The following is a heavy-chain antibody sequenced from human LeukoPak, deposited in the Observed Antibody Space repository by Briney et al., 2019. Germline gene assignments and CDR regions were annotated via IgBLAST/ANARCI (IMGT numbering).Heavy chain of an antibody. CDR3: ARINGHIFDY. J-gene: IGHJ4*02. CDR1: GGSISNYY. CDR2: IHYRGST. V-gene: IGHV4-59*01. D-gene: IGHD5-24*01. Sequence: PSETLSLTCTVSGGSISNYYWSWIRQPPGKGLEWIGYIHYRGSTNYNPSLKSRATISVDMSKNEFFLKLSSVTTADTAIYYCARINGHIFDYWGQGTLVTVSS.